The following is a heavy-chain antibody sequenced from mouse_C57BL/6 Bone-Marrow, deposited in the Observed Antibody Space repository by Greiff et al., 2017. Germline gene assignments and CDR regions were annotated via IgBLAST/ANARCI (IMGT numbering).Heavy chain of an antibody. CDR1: GYTFTSYW. CDR2: IDPSDSET. D-gene: IGHD1-1*02. V-gene: IGHV1-52*01. J-gene: IGHJ3*01. Sequence: QVQLQQPGAELVRPGSSVKLSCKASGYTFTSYWMHWVKQRPIQGLEWIGNIDPSDSETHYNQKFKDKATLTVDKSSSTAYMQLSSLTSEDSAVYYCARVYYYGGPWFAYWGQGTLVTVSA. CDR3: ARVYYYGGPWFAY.